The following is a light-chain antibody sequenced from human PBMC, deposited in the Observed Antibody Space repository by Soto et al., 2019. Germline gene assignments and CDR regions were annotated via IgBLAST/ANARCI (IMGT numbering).Light chain of an antibody. CDR1: SSDVGDYKY. CDR3: SSYTTSNTLV. Sequence: QSALTQPASVSGSPGQSITISCTGTSSDVGDYKYVSWYQKHPGKAPKALIYEVSNRPSGVSNRFSGSKSGNTASLTISGLQAEDEADYYFSSYTTSNTLVFGPGTKVTVL. V-gene: IGLV2-14*01. J-gene: IGLJ1*01. CDR2: EVS.